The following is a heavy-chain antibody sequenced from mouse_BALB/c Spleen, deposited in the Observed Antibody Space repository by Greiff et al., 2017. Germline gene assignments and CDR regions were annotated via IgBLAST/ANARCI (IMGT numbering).Heavy chain of an antibody. CDR2: IWAGGST. J-gene: IGHJ2*01. V-gene: IGHV2-9*02. CDR1: GFSLTSYG. D-gene: IGHD2-10*02. Sequence: VQLVESGPGLVAPSQSLSITCTVSGFSLTSYGVHWVRQPPGKGLEWLGVIWAGGSTNYNSALMSRLSISKDNSKSQVFLKMNSLQTDDTAMYYCAREYGNYDYFDYWGQGTTLTVSS. CDR3: AREYGNYDYFDY.